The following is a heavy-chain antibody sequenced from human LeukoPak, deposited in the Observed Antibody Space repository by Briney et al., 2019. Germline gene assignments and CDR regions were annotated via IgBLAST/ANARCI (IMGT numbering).Heavy chain of an antibody. CDR2: IKQDGSEK. Sequence: GGSLRLSCAASGFTFSSYSMNWVRQAPGKGLEWVANIKQDGSEKYYVDSVKGRFTISRDNAKNSLYLQMNSLRAEDTAVYYCARGLSDYDFWSCYYTDHDAFDIWGQGTMVTVSS. V-gene: IGHV3-7*01. D-gene: IGHD3-3*01. CDR3: ARGLSDYDFWSCYYTDHDAFDI. CDR1: GFTFSSYS. J-gene: IGHJ3*02.